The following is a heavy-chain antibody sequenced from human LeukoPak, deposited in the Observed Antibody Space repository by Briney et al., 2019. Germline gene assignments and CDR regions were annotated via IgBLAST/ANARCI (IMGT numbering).Heavy chain of an antibody. D-gene: IGHD3-16*02. J-gene: IGHJ4*02. V-gene: IGHV4-39*02. CDR3: AKDRYGQRIFDY. Sequence: SETLSLTCIASGGSISSGSYYWGWIRQPPGKGLEWIGSIFYGGSTFYNPSLRSRITISLDTSRNQFSLKLSSVTAADTAVYYCAKDRYGQRIFDYWGQGTLVSVSS. CDR1: GGSISSGSYY. CDR2: IFYGGST.